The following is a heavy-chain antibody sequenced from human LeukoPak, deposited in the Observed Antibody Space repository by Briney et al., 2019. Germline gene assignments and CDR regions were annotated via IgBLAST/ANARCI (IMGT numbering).Heavy chain of an antibody. V-gene: IGHV3-23*01. Sequence: GGSLRLSCAASGFTFSSYAMSWVRQAPGKGLEWVSAISGSGGSTYYADSVKGRFTISRDNSKNTLYLQMNSLRAEDTAVYHCAKGALRYFDWLLENWGQGTLVTVSS. CDR1: GFTFSSYA. CDR2: ISGSGGST. J-gene: IGHJ4*02. CDR3: AKGALRYFDWLLEN. D-gene: IGHD3-9*01.